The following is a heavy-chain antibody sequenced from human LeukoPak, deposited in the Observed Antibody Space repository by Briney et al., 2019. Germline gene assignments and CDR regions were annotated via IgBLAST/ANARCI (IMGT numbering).Heavy chain of an antibody. J-gene: IGHJ4*02. V-gene: IGHV4-30-4*07. Sequence: PSETLSLTCAVSGASISSSGYSWTWIRQPPGKGLEWIGYVYSSGSSYYNPSLKSRFSMSVDTSKNQVSLKLNSVTAADTAIYYCARDSILTGIDYWGQGTLVTVSS. CDR1: GASISSSGYS. CDR3: ARDSILTGIDY. D-gene: IGHD3-9*01. CDR2: VYSSGSS.